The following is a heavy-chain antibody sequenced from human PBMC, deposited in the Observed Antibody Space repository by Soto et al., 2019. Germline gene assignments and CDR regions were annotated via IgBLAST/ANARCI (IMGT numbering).Heavy chain of an antibody. CDR2: ISAYNGNT. V-gene: IGHV1-18*01. D-gene: IGHD3-16*02. CDR3: ARVVPSVWGLIVYGMDV. Sequence: QVQLVQSGAEVKKPGASVKVSCKASGYTFTSYGINWVRQAPGQGLECMGWISAYNGNTNYAQKFQGRVTMTTDTSTSTAYMDLRSLRSDDTAVYFCARVVPSVWGLIVYGMDVWGQGTTVTVSS. CDR1: GYTFTSYG. J-gene: IGHJ6*02.